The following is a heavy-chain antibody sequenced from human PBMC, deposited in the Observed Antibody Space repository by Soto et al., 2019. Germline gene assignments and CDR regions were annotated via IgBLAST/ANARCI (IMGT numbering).Heavy chain of an antibody. D-gene: IGHD5-18*01. CDR1: GGTFSSYT. V-gene: IGHV1-69*12. CDR3: ARADKQLYLHLPIFYGSDV. J-gene: IGHJ6*02. Sequence: QVQLVQSGAEVKKPGSSVKVSCKASGGTFSSYTINWVRQAPGQGLEWMGGIIPIFGTENYAQKFQGKVTISADDSTSTAYMELSSLRSEDTAVYYCARADKQLYLHLPIFYGSDVFRQGTTVPVPS. CDR2: IIPIFGTE.